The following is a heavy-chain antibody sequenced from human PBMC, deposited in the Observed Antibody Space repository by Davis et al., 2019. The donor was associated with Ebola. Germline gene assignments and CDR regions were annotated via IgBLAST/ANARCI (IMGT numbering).Heavy chain of an antibody. J-gene: IGHJ4*02. CDR2: IRSSVDGGIR. D-gene: IGHD2-2*01. CDR1: GFTFKGAW. CDR3: AADLPPAGERLYAQIDF. Sequence: GESLKISCAASGFTFKGAWMSWVRQTPGKGLEWVARIRSSVDGGIRDYAPFVKGRFTVSRDDSKNTLYLQMDSLRVEDTALYYCAADLPPAGERLYAQIDFWGQGTLVTVSS. V-gene: IGHV3-15*01.